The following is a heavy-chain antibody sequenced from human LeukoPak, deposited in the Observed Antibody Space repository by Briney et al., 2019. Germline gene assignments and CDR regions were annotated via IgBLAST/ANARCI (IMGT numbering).Heavy chain of an antibody. CDR1: EFTFSTYI. CDR2: ISGSSSYI. V-gene: IGHV3-21*01. J-gene: IGHJ4*02. Sequence: PGGSLRLSCAASEFTFSTYIMNWVRQAPGKGLEWVSSISGSSSYIYYADSVKGRFTISRDNAKNSLYLQMNSLRAEDTAVYYCARDGTGGIDYWGQGTLVTVPS. D-gene: IGHD1-1*01. CDR3: ARDGTGGIDY.